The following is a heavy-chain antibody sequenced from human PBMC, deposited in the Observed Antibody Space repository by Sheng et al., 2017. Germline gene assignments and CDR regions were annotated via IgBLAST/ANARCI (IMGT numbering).Heavy chain of an antibody. CDR3: APYSAKDY. V-gene: IGHV3-66*01. D-gene: IGHD4-4*01. CDR1: GFTVGNNY. J-gene: IGHJ4*02. CDR2: IYSKGDT. Sequence: EVQVVESGGGLVQPGGSLRLSCAASGFTVGNNYMSWVRQAPGKGLEWVSLIYSKGDTRYADSVKGRFTISRDSFKNMLYLQMNSLRAEDTALYYCAPYSAKDYWGQGTLVTVSS.